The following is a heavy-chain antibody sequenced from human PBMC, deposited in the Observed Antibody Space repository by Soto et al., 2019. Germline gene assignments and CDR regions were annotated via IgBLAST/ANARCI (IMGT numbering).Heavy chain of an antibody. CDR2: ICSTGPT. Sequence: PSETLSFTCTVSGASITTCDYYWGWVRQPPGKGLAWIGRICSTGPTYYNPSLKSRATISVDTSRNQLSMRLSSVTAAVTDMEYCARHRRETGTYAHPLDYWGRGTLVTVSS. CDR3: ARHRRETGTYAHPLDY. V-gene: IGHV4-39*01. CDR1: GASITTCDYY. D-gene: IGHD1-1*01. J-gene: IGHJ4*02.